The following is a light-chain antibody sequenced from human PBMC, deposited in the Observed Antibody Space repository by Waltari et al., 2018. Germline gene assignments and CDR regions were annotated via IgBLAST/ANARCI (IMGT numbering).Light chain of an antibody. Sequence: DIVMTQSPDSLAVSLGERATINCRSSQSVLYSSNKYNYLAWYQQKPGQPPKLLIYWASTRESGVPDRFSGSGSGTDFTLTISSLQAEDVAVYYCQQYYSIPLTFGGGTKVEIK. J-gene: IGKJ4*01. V-gene: IGKV4-1*01. CDR3: QQYYSIPLT. CDR2: WAS. CDR1: QSVLYSSNKYNY.